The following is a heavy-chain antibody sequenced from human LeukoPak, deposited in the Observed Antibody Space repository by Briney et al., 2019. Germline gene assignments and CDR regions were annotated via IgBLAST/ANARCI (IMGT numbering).Heavy chain of an antibody. CDR1: GFTLSDHY. CDR2: ISYDGSNK. V-gene: IGHV3-30-3*01. CDR3: ARDGPWGWFDP. Sequence: PGRSLRLSCAASGFTLSDHYMHWVRQAPGKGLEWVAVISYDGSNKYYADSVKGRFTISRDNSKNTLYLQMNSLRAEDTAVYYCARDGPWGWFDPWGQGTLVTVSS. J-gene: IGHJ5*02. D-gene: IGHD3-16*01.